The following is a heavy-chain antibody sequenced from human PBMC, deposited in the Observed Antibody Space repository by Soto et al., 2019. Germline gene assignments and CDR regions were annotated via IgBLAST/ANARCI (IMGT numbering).Heavy chain of an antibody. CDR3: STGGPPLDYYYSGMDV. J-gene: IGHJ6*02. Sequence: GGSLRLSCAASGFTFSSYWMSWVRQAPGKGLEWVANIKQDGSEKYYVDSVKGRFTISRDNAKNSLYLQMNSLRAEDTAVYYCSTGGPPLDYYYSGMDVWVQGTTVTVSS. CDR2: IKQDGSEK. CDR1: GFTFSSYW. V-gene: IGHV3-7*01. D-gene: IGHD5-12*01.